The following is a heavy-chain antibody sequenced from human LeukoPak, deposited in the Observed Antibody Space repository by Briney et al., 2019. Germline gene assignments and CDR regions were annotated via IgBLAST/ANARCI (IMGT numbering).Heavy chain of an antibody. V-gene: IGHV2-5*01. CDR2: IYWNDDK. CDR1: GFSLSTSGVG. D-gene: IGHD3-3*01. J-gene: IGHJ4*02. Sequence: SGPTLVNPTQTLTLTCTFSGFSLSTSGVGVGWIRQPPGKALEWLALIYWNDDKRYSPSLKSRLTITKDTSKNQVVLTMTNMDLVDTATYYCAHSLITIFGVVITYYFDYWGQGTLVTVSS. CDR3: AHSLITIFGVVITYYFDY.